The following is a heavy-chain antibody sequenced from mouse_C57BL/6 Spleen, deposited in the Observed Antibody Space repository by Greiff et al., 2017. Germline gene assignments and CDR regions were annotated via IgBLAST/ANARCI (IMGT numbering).Heavy chain of an antibody. CDR2: IYPSNSET. CDR3: ARGRLLYFDV. J-gene: IGHJ1*03. CDR1: GYTFTGYW. V-gene: IGHV1-61*01. Sequence: QVQLQQPGAELVRPGSSVKLSCKASGYTFTGYWMDWVKQRHGQGLEWIGNIYPSNSETTYNQKFKGKATLTVDKSSSTAYMQLSSLTSEDSAVYYCARGRLLYFDVWGTGTTLTVSS.